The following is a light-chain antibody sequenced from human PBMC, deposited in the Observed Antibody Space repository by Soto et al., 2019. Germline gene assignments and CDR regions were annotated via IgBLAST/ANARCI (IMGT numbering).Light chain of an antibody. CDR1: QGINNY. CDR2: AAS. J-gene: IGKJ2*01. Sequence: DIQMTQSPSSLSASVGDRVTITCRASQGINNYLAWYQQKPRQVPKLLIYAASTLQPGVPSRFSGSGSGTYFTLTISSLQPEDVAIYYCQKYNSAPHTFGQGTKLEIK. V-gene: IGKV1-27*01. CDR3: QKYNSAPHT.